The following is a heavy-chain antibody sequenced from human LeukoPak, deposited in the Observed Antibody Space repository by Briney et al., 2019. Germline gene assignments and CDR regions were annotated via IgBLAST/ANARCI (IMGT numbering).Heavy chain of an antibody. V-gene: IGHV3-53*01. CDR1: GFTVSCNY. CDR3: ARDPQSSHQLVSY. D-gene: IGHD6-13*01. Sequence: PGGSLGLSCAASGFTVSCNYPTWARQAPGKGLEWVSVIYRGAGSYYADSVRGRFTVSRDDSKNTLYLQMNSLRPEDTAVYYCARDPQSSHQLVSYRGQGTLVTVSS. CDR2: IYRGAGS. J-gene: IGHJ4*02.